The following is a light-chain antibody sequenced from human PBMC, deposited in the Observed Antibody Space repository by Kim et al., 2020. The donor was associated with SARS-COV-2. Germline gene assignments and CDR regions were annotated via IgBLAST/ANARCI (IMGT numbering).Light chain of an antibody. CDR3: QQSYSTPPLA. CDR1: QSISSY. V-gene: IGKV1-39*01. CDR2: AAS. Sequence: DIQMTQSPFSLSASVGDRVTITCRASQSISSYLIWYQQKPGKAPKLLIYAASSLQSGVPSRFSGSGSGTDFTLTISSLQPEDFATYYCQQSYSTPPLAFGGGTKVDIK. J-gene: IGKJ4*01.